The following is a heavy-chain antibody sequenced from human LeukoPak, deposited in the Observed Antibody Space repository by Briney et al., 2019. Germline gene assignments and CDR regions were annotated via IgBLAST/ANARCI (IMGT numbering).Heavy chain of an antibody. CDR2: ISAYNGNT. CDR1: GCTFTSYG. J-gene: IGHJ6*03. V-gene: IGHV1-18*01. Sequence: ASVKVSCKASGCTFTSYGISWVRQAPGQGLEWMGWISAYNGNTNYAQKLQGRVTMTTDTSTSTAYMELRSLRSDDTAVYYCARAPSWDTVTSWRSYYYMDVWGKGTTVTVSS. D-gene: IGHD4-11*01. CDR3: ARAPSWDTVTSWRSYYYMDV.